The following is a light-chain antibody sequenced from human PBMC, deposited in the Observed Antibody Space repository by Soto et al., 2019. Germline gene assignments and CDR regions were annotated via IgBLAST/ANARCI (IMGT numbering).Light chain of an antibody. J-gene: IGKJ4*01. CDR2: GAS. CDR1: QSVSRRY. Sequence: EIVLTQSPGTLSLSPGERATLSCRASQSVSRRYLAWYQQKPGQAPRLLIHGASSRAAGIPDRFSGSASGTDFTLTISRLEPEDFAVYYCQQYDGSLSFYGGTKVESK. CDR3: QQYDGSLS. V-gene: IGKV3-20*01.